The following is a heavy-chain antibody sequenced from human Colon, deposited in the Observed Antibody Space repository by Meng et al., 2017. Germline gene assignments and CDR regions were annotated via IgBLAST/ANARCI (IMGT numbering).Heavy chain of an antibody. V-gene: IGHV3-9*01. Sequence: SLKISCAATGFTFDDYAMHWVRQATGKGLECVSGINWNGNSIAYADSVKGRFTISRDNAKNSLHLQMNSLRPEDTALYYCAKATSYSSSSSFANWGQGTLVTVSS. CDR2: INWNGNSI. D-gene: IGHD6-6*01. CDR3: AKATSYSSSSSFAN. CDR1: GFTFDDYA. J-gene: IGHJ4*02.